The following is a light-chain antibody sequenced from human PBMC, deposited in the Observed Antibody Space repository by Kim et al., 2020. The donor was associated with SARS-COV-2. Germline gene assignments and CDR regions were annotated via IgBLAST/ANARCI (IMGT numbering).Light chain of an antibody. V-gene: IGLV2-14*03. J-gene: IGLJ1*01. Sequence: SITISCSGTSSDVGGYNYVSWYQQHPGKAPKFMIYDVSNRPSGVSNRFSGSKSGNTASLTISGLQAEDEADYYCSSYTSSTTPPYVFGTGTKVTVL. CDR1: SSDVGGYNY. CDR3: SSYTSSTTPPYV. CDR2: DVS.